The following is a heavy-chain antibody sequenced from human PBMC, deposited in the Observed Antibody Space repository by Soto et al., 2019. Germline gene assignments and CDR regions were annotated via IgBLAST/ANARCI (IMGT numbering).Heavy chain of an antibody. CDR3: ARAYYDRSGYAVDP. V-gene: IGHV4-61*08. CDR1: GGSISSGGYY. CDR2: IHYSGST. D-gene: IGHD3-22*01. J-gene: IGHJ5*02. Sequence: PSETLSLTCAVSGGSISSGGYYWSWIRQPPGKGLEWIGYIHYSGSTNYNPSLESRLTTPLDTSKNQFSLKLSSVTAADTAVYYCARAYYDRSGYAVDPWGQGTLVTVSS.